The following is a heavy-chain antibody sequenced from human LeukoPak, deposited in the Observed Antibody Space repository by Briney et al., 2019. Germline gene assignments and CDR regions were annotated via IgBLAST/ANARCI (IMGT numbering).Heavy chain of an antibody. CDR1: GFTFSSYA. J-gene: IGHJ4*02. CDR3: ARGDYSSDWYDY. V-gene: IGHV3-23*01. CDR2: ISGSGGST. Sequence: PGGSLRLSCAASGFTFSSYAMSWVRQAPGKGLEWVSAISGSGGSTYYADSVKGRFTISRDNSKNTLYLQMNSLRAEDTAVYYCARGDYSSDWYDYWGQGTLVTVSS. D-gene: IGHD6-19*01.